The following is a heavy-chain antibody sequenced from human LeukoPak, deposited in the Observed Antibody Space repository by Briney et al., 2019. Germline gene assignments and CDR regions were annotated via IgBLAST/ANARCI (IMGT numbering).Heavy chain of an antibody. J-gene: IGHJ4*02. CDR1: GFTFSSYS. Sequence: GGSLRLSCAASGFTFSSYSMNWVRQAPGKGLEWVSSISSSSSSYIYYADSVKGRFTISRDNAKNSLYLQMNSLRAEDTAVYYCTLNSGSYYGFDYWGQGTLVTVSS. CDR2: ISSSSSSYI. D-gene: IGHD1-26*01. V-gene: IGHV3-21*01. CDR3: TLNSGSYYGFDY.